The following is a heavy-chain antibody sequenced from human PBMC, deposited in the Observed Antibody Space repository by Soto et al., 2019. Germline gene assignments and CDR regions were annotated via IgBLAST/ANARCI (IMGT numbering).Heavy chain of an antibody. J-gene: IGHJ4*02. Sequence: QMQLVQSGPEVKKPGTSVKVSCKASGFTFTSSAVLWVRQARGQRLEWIGWIVVGSGNTNYAQKFKVRVTITRDMSTSTAYMELSSLSSEETAVYYCGPGYGYYGIAYWGQGTLVTVSS. CDR1: GFTFTSSA. CDR2: IVVGSGNT. D-gene: IGHD4-17*01. V-gene: IGHV1-58*01. CDR3: GPGYGYYGIAY.